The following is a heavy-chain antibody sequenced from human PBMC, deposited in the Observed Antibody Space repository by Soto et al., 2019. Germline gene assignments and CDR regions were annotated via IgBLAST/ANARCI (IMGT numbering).Heavy chain of an antibody. Sequence: PGGSLRLSCAGSGFTFSSYGMHWVRQAPGKGLEWVAVIWYDGSNKYYADSVKGRFTISRDNSKNTLYLQMNSLRAEDTAVYYCASLSLRTGSLRGRYGMDVWGQGTTVTVSS. CDR1: GFTFSSYG. CDR3: ASLSLRTGSLRGRYGMDV. V-gene: IGHV3-33*01. CDR2: IWYDGSNK. D-gene: IGHD1-1*01. J-gene: IGHJ6*02.